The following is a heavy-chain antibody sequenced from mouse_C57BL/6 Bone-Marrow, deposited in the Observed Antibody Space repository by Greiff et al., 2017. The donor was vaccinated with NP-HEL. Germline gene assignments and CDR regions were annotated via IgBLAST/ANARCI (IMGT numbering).Heavy chain of an antibody. CDR2: IDPENGDT. CDR3: TFYYGSPYWYFDV. J-gene: IGHJ1*03. V-gene: IGHV14-4*01. D-gene: IGHD1-1*01. Sequence: EVKLMESGAELVRPGASVKLSCTASGFNIKDDYMHWVKQRPEQGLEWIGWIDPENGDTEYASKFQGKATITADTSSNTAYLQLSSLTSEDTAVYYCTFYYGSPYWYFDVWGTGTTVTVSS. CDR1: GFNIKDDY.